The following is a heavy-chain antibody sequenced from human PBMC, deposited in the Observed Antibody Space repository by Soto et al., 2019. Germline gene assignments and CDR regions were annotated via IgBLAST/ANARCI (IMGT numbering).Heavy chain of an antibody. J-gene: IGHJ3*02. CDR3: ARDRSSGTYYGSYGVFDI. CDR2: MYHSGST. CDR1: GGSISSTIW. V-gene: IGHV4-4*02. Sequence: QVQLQESGPGLVKPSGTLSLTCAVSGGSISSTIWWTWVRQPPGKGLEWIGNMYHSGSTNYNPSLKGRVDISVDKSQKQFSLKLNSVTTADTAVYFCARDRSSGTYYGSYGVFDIWGQGTMVTVSS. D-gene: IGHD1-26*01.